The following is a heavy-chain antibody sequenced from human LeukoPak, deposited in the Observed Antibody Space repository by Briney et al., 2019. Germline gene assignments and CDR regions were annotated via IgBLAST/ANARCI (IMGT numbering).Heavy chain of an antibody. Sequence: SETLSLTCTVSGGSISSSSYYWGWIRQPPGKGLEWIGSIYYSGSTYYNPSLKSRVTISVDTSKNQFSLKLSSVTAADTAVYYCARGRGRGATAAQHYFDYWGQGTLVTVSS. CDR3: ARGRGRGATAAQHYFDY. J-gene: IGHJ4*02. CDR2: IYYSGST. CDR1: GGSISSSSYY. D-gene: IGHD3-10*01. V-gene: IGHV4-39*07.